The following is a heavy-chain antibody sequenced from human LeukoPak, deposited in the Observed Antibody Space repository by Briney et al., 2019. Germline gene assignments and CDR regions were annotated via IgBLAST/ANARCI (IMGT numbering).Heavy chain of an antibody. CDR1: GFTFSSYW. Sequence: PGGSLRLSCAASGFTFSSYWMSWVRQAPGKGLEWVANIKQDGSEKYYVDSVKGRFTTSRDNAKNSLYLQMNSLRAEDTAVYYCARDVLYCSRTSCYNFDYWAREPWAP. CDR2: IKQDGSEK. V-gene: IGHV3-7*01. D-gene: IGHD2-2*02. CDR3: ARDVLYCSRTSCYNFDY. J-gene: IGHJ4*02.